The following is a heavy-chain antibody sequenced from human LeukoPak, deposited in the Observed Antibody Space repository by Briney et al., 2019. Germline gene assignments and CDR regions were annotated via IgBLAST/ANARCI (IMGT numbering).Heavy chain of an antibody. CDR2: ISSSGSTI. V-gene: IGHV3-48*03. J-gene: IGHJ6*03. CDR3: ARRIYYMDV. CDR1: GFTFSVYE. Sequence: GGSLRLSCAASGFTFSVYEMNWVRQAPGKGLEWISYISSSGSTISYADSVKGRFTISRDNAKNSLYLQMNSLRAEDTAFYYCARRIYYMDVWGTGTTVTVSS.